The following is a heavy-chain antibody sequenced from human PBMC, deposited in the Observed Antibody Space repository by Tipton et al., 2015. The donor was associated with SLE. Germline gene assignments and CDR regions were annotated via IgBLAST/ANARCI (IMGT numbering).Heavy chain of an antibody. V-gene: IGHV4-61*09. CDR3: ARGNDYYYGMDV. CDR1: GGSLSSGSYY. J-gene: IGHJ6*02. CDR2: IYTSGST. Sequence: TLSLTCTVSGGSLSSGSYYWSWIWQPAGKGLGWIGHIYTSGSTNYNPSLQSRVTISVDMSKNQFSLKLRSVTAADTAVYYCARGNDYYYGMDVWGQGTTVTVSS.